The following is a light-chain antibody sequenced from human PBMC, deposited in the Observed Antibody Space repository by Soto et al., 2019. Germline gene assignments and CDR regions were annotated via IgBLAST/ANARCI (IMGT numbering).Light chain of an antibody. CDR2: GAS. CDR3: QQYNNWHFT. V-gene: IGKV3-15*01. J-gene: IGKJ3*01. Sequence: EIVMTQSPATLSMSPGERATLSCRASQSVGNNLAWYQQKPGQAPRLLIYGASTRATGIPARFSGSGSGTEVTLTISSLQSEDFAVYYCQQYNNWHFTFGHGTKVDIK. CDR1: QSVGNN.